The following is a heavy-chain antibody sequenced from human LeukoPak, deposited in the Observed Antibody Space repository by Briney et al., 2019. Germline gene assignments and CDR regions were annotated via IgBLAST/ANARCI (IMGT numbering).Heavy chain of an antibody. CDR3: ARSHDHLWGNYPDY. CDR1: GGSISSYY. V-gene: IGHV4-59*12. CDR2: IHHDGRI. D-gene: IGHD3-16*02. J-gene: IGHJ4*02. Sequence: SETLSLTCTVSGGSISSYYWSWIRQPPGKGLEWIGEIHHDGRINYNPSLKSRVTLSVDKSKNQFSLRLNSVTAADTAMYYCARSHDHLWGNYPDYWGQGTLVTVSS.